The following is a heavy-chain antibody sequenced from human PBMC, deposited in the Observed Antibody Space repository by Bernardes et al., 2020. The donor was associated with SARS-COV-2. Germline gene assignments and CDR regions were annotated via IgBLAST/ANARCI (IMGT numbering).Heavy chain of an antibody. Sequence: GGSLRLSCAASGFTFSSYGMHWVRQAPGKGLEWVAVIWYDGSNKYYADSVKGRFTISRDNSKNTLYLQMNSLRAEDTAVYYCARDRDYYDSSGYLVYYGMDVWGQGTTVTVSS. CDR1: GFTFSSYG. J-gene: IGHJ6*02. CDR2: IWYDGSNK. V-gene: IGHV3-33*01. CDR3: ARDRDYYDSSGYLVYYGMDV. D-gene: IGHD3-22*01.